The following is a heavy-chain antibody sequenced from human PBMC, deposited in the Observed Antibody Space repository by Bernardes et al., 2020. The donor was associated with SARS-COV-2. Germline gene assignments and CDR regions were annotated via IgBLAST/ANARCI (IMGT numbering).Heavy chain of an antibody. CDR1: GSIFSRNA. D-gene: IGHD6-6*01. CDR3: AKCVQGSYAMDV. Sequence: GGSLRLSCAASGSIFSRNAMTWVRQAPGNGLEWVSGISGSGGSTYYADSVKGRFTISRDNSKNTLYLEMNSLKAEDTAIYYCAKCVQGSYAMDVWGQGTTVTVSS. V-gene: IGHV3-23*01. J-gene: IGHJ6*02. CDR2: ISGSGGST.